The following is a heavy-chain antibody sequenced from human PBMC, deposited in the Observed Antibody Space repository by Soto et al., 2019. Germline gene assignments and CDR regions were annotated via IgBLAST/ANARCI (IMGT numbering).Heavy chain of an antibody. D-gene: IGHD2-15*01. CDR3: ARGAKTGYCSGGSCYPLGY. J-gene: IGHJ4*02. CDR2: ISSSSSYI. CDR1: GFTFSSYS. Sequence: GGSLRLSCAASGFTFSSYSMNWVRQAPGKGLEWVSSISSSSSYIYYADSVKGRFTISRDNAKNSLYLQMNSLRAEDTAVYYCARGAKTGYCSGGSCYPLGYWGQGTLVTVSS. V-gene: IGHV3-21*01.